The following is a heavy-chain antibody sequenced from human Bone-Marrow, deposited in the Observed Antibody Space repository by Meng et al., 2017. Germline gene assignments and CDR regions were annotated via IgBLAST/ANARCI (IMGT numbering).Heavy chain of an antibody. J-gene: IGHJ4*02. CDR1: GGSISSTNW. D-gene: IGHD3-22*01. Sequence: QVQLQQWGAGLVKPSGTLSLTCTVSGGSISSTNWWIWVRQPPGEGLEWIGEIYHSGRTNHNPSLKSRVTISLDKSKNQFSLKLSSVTAADTAVYYCARESGSSRFDYWGQGTLVTVSS. V-gene: IGHV4-4*02. CDR2: IYHSGRT. CDR3: ARESGSSRFDY.